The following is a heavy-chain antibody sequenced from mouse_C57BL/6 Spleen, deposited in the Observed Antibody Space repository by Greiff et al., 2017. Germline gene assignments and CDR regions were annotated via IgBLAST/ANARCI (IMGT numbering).Heavy chain of an antibody. CDR2: FYPGSGSI. Sequence: VQLQQSGAELVKPGASVKLSCKASGYTFTEYTIHWVKQRSGQGLEWIGWFYPGSGSIKYNEKFKDKATLTADKSSSTVYMEISRLTSEESAIYFCARHEDYYGSTSYAMDDWGQGTSVTVSS. J-gene: IGHJ4*01. V-gene: IGHV1-62-2*01. D-gene: IGHD1-1*01. CDR3: ARHEDYYGSTSYAMDD. CDR1: GYTFTEYT.